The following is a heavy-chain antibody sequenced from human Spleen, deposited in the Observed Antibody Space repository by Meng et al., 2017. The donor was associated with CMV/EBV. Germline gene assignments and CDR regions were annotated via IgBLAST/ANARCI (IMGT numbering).Heavy chain of an antibody. CDR1: GFSFSDYY. CDR2: ISGISSTI. V-gene: IGHV3-11*01. Sequence: SCAVSGFSFSDYYMSWFRQAPGKGLEWVSYISGISSTIYYADSVKGRFTISRDNAKNSLYLQMNSLRAEDTAVYYCARLGAFKDWFDPWGQGSLVTVSS. CDR3: ARLGAFKDWFDP. J-gene: IGHJ5*02.